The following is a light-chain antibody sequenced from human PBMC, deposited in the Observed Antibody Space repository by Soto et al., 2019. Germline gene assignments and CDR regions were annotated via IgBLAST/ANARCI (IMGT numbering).Light chain of an antibody. CDR2: KTS. CDR1: ESIYSW. J-gene: IGKJ1*01. V-gene: IGKV1-5*03. CDR3: QEYNTNGRP. Sequence: IRMTQSPSTLSASVGDTVTITCRASESIYSWLAWYKQIPGKAPQLLIYKTSTLQGGVPSRFSGSGSGADYTLTISSVQPDDFATYFCQEYNTNGRPFCQGTRVEI.